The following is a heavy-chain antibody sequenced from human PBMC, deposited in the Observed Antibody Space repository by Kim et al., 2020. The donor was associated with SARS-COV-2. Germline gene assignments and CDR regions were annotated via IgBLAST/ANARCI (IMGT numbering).Heavy chain of an antibody. CDR3: ASPGAVVVPAATEYFQH. Sequence: SETLSLTCTVSGGSISSSSYYWGWIRQPPGKGLEWIGSIYYSGSTYYNPSLKSRVTISVDTSKNQFSLKLSSVTAADTAVYYCASPGAVVVPAATEYFQHWGQGTLVTVSS. CDR1: GGSISSSSYY. D-gene: IGHD2-2*01. CDR2: IYYSGST. V-gene: IGHV4-39*01. J-gene: IGHJ1*01.